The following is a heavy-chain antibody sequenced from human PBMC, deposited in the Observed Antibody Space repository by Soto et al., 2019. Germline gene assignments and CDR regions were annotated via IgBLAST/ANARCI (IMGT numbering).Heavy chain of an antibody. CDR3: ARYFWSGYAGAFDI. Sequence: SVKVSCKASGGTFSSYTISWVRQAPGQGLEWMGRIIPILGIANYAQKFQGRVTITADKSTSTAYMELSSLRSEDTAVYYCARYFWSGYAGAFDIWGQGTMVTVSS. J-gene: IGHJ3*02. CDR1: GGTFSSYT. CDR2: IIPILGIA. D-gene: IGHD3-3*01. V-gene: IGHV1-69*02.